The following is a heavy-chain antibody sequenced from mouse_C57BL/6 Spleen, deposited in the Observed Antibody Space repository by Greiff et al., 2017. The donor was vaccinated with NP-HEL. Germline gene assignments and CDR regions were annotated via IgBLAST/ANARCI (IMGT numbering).Heavy chain of an antibody. Sequence: VQLQESGPELVKPGASVKIPCKASGYTFTDYNMDWVKQSHGKSLEWIGDINPNNGGTIYNQKFKGKATLTVDKSSTTAYKELRSLTSEDTAVYYCARGKGYYFYWYFDVWGTGTTVTVSS. V-gene: IGHV1-18*01. D-gene: IGHD2-3*01. J-gene: IGHJ1*03. CDR2: INPNNGGT. CDR3: ARGKGYYFYWYFDV. CDR1: GYTFTDYN.